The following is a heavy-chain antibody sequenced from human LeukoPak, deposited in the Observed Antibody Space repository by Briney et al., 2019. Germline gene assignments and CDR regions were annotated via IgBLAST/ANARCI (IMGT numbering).Heavy chain of an antibody. Sequence: GGSLRLSCAASGFTVSCNFMSWVRQAPGKGLEWVSVIYSGGRAYYADSVKGRFTISRDDSKNTLYLQMNSLRAEDTAVYYCARDQSGSGTFDSWGQGTLVTVSS. CDR2: IYSGGRA. V-gene: IGHV3-53*01. CDR1: GFTVSCNF. D-gene: IGHD3-10*01. CDR3: ARDQSGSGTFDS. J-gene: IGHJ4*02.